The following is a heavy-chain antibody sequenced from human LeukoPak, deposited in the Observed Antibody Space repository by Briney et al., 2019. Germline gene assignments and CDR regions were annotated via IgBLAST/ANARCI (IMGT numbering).Heavy chain of an antibody. CDR2: ISGSGGST. Sequence: GGFLRLSCAASGFTFSSYAMSWVRQAPGKGLEWVSVISGSGGSTYYADSVKGRFTISRDNSKNTLYLQMISLRAEDTAVYYCAKEFRGSGSFDYWGQGTLVTVSS. CDR3: AKEFRGSGSFDY. D-gene: IGHD3-10*01. CDR1: GFTFSSYA. V-gene: IGHV3-23*01. J-gene: IGHJ4*02.